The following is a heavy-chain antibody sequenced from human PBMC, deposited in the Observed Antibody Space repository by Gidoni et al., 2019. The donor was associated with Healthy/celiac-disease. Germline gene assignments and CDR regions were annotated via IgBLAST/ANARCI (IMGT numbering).Heavy chain of an antibody. J-gene: IGHJ4*02. V-gene: IGHV4-39*01. CDR3: ARHQQSYDFWSGYDPKYYFDY. CDR1: AGSISSSSYY. Sequence: QLQLHESVPGLVKPSETLSLTCTVSAGSISSSSYYWGWIRQPPGKGLEWIGSIYYSGSTSYNPSLKSRVTISVDTSKNQFSLKLSSVTAADTAVYYCARHQQSYDFWSGYDPKYYFDYWGQGTLVTVSS. CDR2: IYYSGST. D-gene: IGHD3-3*01.